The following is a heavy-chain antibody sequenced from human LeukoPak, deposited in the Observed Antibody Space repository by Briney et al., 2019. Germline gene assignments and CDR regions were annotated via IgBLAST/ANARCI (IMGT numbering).Heavy chain of an antibody. CDR2: IYYSGST. J-gene: IGHJ4*02. D-gene: IGHD5-24*01. V-gene: IGHV4-34*01. Sequence: SSETLSLTCAVYGGSFSGYYWSWIRQPPGKGLEWIGSIYYSGSTYYSPSLKSRVTISVDTSKNRFSLNLSSVTAADTAVYYCARQVRDDYNFGFDYWGQGTLVTVSS. CDR1: GGSFSGYY. CDR3: ARQVRDDYNFGFDY.